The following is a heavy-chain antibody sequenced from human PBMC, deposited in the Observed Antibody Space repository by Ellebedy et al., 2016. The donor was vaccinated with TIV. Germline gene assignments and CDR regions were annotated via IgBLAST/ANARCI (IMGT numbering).Heavy chain of an antibody. J-gene: IGHJ3*02. D-gene: IGHD3-10*01. V-gene: IGHV1-18*01. CDR2: VSGKDGET. CDR1: GYTFASYG. Sequence: AASVKVSCKASGYTFASYGVSWVRQARGQGLEWIGWVSGKDGETNYGLKFEGRVTMTTDASTSTAYMDLRSLRSDDTAVYFCARDFHYYASGSWDDTFDIWGQGTVVTVSS. CDR3: ARDFHYYASGSWDDTFDI.